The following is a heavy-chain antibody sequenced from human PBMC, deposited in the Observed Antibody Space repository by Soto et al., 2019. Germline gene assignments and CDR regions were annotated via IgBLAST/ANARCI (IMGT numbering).Heavy chain of an antibody. J-gene: IGHJ6*02. CDR2: INPNSGGT. Sequence: ASVKVSCKASGYTFTGYYMHWLRQAPGQGLEWMGWINPNSGGTNYAQKFQGRVTMTRDTSISTAYMELSRLRSDDTAVYYCARDRVDNYYYYGMDVWGQGTTVTVSS. V-gene: IGHV1-2*02. CDR1: GYTFTGYY. CDR3: ARDRVDNYYYYGMDV.